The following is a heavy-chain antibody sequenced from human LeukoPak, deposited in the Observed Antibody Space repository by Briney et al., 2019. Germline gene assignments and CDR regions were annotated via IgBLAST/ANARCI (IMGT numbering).Heavy chain of an antibody. D-gene: IGHD2-8*01. J-gene: IGHJ4*02. Sequence: GASVKVSCRASGYIFTAYYMHWVRQAPGQGLEWMGRINPNSGGTNYAQNFQGRVTMTRDTSISTAYMELSRLRSDDTAVYYCAREFVYANRRDYWGQGTLVTVSS. V-gene: IGHV1-2*06. CDR2: INPNSGGT. CDR3: AREFVYANRRDY. CDR1: GYIFTAYY.